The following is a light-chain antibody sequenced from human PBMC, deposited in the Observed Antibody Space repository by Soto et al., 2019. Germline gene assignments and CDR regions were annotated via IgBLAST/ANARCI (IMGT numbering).Light chain of an antibody. J-gene: IGKJ4*01. V-gene: IGKV1-5*01. CDR2: AAS. CDR3: QTYHSQSIT. CDR1: ENIFKF. Sequence: DILLIQSPATLSASVGDRITITCRASENIFKFLAWYQQRSGSAPNLLIYAASDLERGVPSRFSGSGSGTEFTLTIDKLQPNDSDTYFCQTYHSQSITFGGGTQVDVK.